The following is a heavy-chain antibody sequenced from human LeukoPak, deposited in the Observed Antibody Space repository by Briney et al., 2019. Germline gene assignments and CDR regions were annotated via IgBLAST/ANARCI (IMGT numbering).Heavy chain of an antibody. V-gene: IGHV5-51*01. J-gene: IGHJ6*04. CDR1: GYSFTSYW. D-gene: IGHD6-25*01. Sequence: GEAPKISCWGSGYSFTSYWIGWGRQTPRKGVEWMGIFITGGSDTRYSPSFQGQVTTFASKYINTAYLQWSSRKASETAMYYWGRLPSIGDYGMDVWGKGTTVPVS. CDR2: FITGGSDT. CDR3: GRLPSIGDYGMDV.